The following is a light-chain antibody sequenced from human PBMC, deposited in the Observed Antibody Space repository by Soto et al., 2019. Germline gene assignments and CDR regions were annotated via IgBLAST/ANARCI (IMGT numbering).Light chain of an antibody. CDR2: GAS. V-gene: IGKV3-15*01. CDR1: QSVSTK. Sequence: EIVMTQSPATLSVSPGERVTLSCRASQSVSTKLAWYQQKHGQAPSLLIYGASTRATGIPARFSGSGSGTEFTLTISNVQSEDFAVYYCQQYNDWLALTFGGGTKVDIK. CDR3: QQYNDWLALT. J-gene: IGKJ4*01.